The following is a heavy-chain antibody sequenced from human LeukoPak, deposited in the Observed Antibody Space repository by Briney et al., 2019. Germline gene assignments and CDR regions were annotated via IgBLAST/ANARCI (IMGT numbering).Heavy chain of an antibody. V-gene: IGHV3-20*04. J-gene: IGHJ4*02. D-gene: IGHD1-26*01. Sequence: GGSLRLSCAASGFTFNDYGMSWVRQAPGKGLEWVSGISWNGGDTGYADSVKGRFSISRDNAKKSLYLQMNNLRAEDTALYYCTRDRGSGRYPAGDCWGQGTLVTVSS. CDR2: ISWNGGDT. CDR1: GFTFNDYG. CDR3: TRDRGSGRYPAGDC.